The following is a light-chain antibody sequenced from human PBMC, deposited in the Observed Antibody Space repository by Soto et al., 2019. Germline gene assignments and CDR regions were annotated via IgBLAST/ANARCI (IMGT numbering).Light chain of an antibody. CDR2: EVI. Sequence: QSVLAQPASVSGSPGQSITISCTGTSTDIGNYDYVSWCQQYPGKAPKLMIYEVIKRPSGVSNRFSGSKSGNTASLTISGLQAEDEADYHCSSYSGSSRHVFGTGTKVTVL. CDR3: SSYSGSSRHV. CDR1: STDIGNYDY. V-gene: IGLV2-14*01. J-gene: IGLJ1*01.